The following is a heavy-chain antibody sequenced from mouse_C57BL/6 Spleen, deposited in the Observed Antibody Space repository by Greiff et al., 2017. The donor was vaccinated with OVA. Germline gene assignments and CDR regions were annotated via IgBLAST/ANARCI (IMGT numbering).Heavy chain of an antibody. CDR1: GFSFTNYG. D-gene: IGHD1-1*01. Sequence: QVQLKESGAGLVTPSQSLSITCTVSGFSFTNYGVRWVRQPPGQGLEWMGVISSDGSTTYYSALISRLCTRTANSKSQVFLKLNSLQTDDTATYYCAFRTTLVDWYFDVWGTGTTVTVSS. CDR3: AFRTTLVDWYFDV. V-gene: IGHV2-3*01. CDR2: ISSDGST. J-gene: IGHJ1*03.